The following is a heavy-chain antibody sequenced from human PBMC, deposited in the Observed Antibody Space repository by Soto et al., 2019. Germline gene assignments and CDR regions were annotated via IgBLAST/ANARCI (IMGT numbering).Heavy chain of an antibody. V-gene: IGHV4-30-2*01. Sequence: QLQLQESGSGLVKPSQTLSLTCAVSGGSISSGGYSWSWIRKPPGKGLEWIGYIYPSGSTYYNPSLKSRVTISVDRSKNQFSLKLSSVNAEDTAVYYCARDDSGYAGHYFDYWGQGTLVTVSS. D-gene: IGHD5-12*01. J-gene: IGHJ4*02. CDR1: GGSISSGGYS. CDR3: ARDDSGYAGHYFDY. CDR2: IYPSGST.